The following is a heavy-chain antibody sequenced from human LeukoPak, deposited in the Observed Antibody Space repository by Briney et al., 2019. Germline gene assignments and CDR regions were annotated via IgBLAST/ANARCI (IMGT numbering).Heavy chain of an antibody. CDR3: WGGGWKKPFDY. D-gene: IGHD2-21*01. J-gene: IGHJ4*02. CDR2: IIPIFATA. Sequence: SVKVSCKASGGAFSSYAISWVRQAPGQGLEWMGGIIPIFATANYAQKFQGRVTITADESTSTAYMELSSLRSEDTAVYYCWGGGWKKPFDYWGQGTLVTVSS. V-gene: IGHV1-69*01. CDR1: GGAFSSYA.